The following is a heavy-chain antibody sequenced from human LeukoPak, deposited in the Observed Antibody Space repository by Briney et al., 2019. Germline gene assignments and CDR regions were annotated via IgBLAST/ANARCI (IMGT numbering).Heavy chain of an antibody. Sequence: PGGSLRLSCAASGFTFSGYAMNWVRQAPGKGLEWVSHIYISSSSNIISYADSVKGRFTISRDNAQNSLYLQMNGLRDEDTAVYYCVRVRAYSFDYWGQGILVTVSS. V-gene: IGHV3-48*02. CDR2: ISSSSNII. CDR3: VRVRAYSFDY. J-gene: IGHJ4*02. CDR1: GFTFSGYA. D-gene: IGHD2-21*01.